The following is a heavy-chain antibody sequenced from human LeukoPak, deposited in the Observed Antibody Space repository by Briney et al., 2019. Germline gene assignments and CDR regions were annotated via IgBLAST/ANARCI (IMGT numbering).Heavy chain of an antibody. J-gene: IGHJ4*02. CDR2: IYTSGST. CDR3: ARYSRYDSRFDY. V-gene: IGHV4-61*02. D-gene: IGHD5-12*01. CDR1: GGSISSGSYY. Sequence: SETLSLTCTVSGGSISSGSYYWSWIRQPAGKGLEWIGRIYTSGSTNYNPSLKSRVTISVDTSKNQFSLKLSSVTAADTAVYYCARYSRYDSRFDYWGQGTLVTVSS.